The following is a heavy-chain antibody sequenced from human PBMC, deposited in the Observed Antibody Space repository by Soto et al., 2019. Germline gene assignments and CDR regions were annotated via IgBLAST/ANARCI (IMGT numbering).Heavy chain of an antibody. Sequence: QVQLVESGGGVAQPGTSLRLSCAASGFTFSRYGMHWVRQAPGKGLEWVAMIWYDGSHKNYGDSVKGRFTISRDKPKNTLFLLMDSLRVEDTALYYCARDRRDDRGNWFDPWGQGIMVTVSS. CDR2: IWYDGSHK. D-gene: IGHD3-10*01. CDR1: GFTFSRYG. J-gene: IGHJ5*02. V-gene: IGHV3-33*01. CDR3: ARDRRDDRGNWFDP.